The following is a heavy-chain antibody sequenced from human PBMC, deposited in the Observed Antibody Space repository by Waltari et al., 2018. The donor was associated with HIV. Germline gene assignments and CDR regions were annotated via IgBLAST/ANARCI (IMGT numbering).Heavy chain of an antibody. CDR3: AKTDWEDGSMRGFDP. J-gene: IGHJ5*02. CDR1: GYTFIDFA. Sequence: QVQLVQYGSELKNPGASVKVSCKDSGYTFIDFAINWLRRATGQGLEWMGWINSKTGKPTYVQGFTGRFVFSLDTSATTAHLEISSLKAEDTAVYYCAKTDWEDGSMRGFDPWGQGTLVTVSS. CDR2: INSKTGKP. D-gene: IGHD1-26*01. V-gene: IGHV7-4-1*02.